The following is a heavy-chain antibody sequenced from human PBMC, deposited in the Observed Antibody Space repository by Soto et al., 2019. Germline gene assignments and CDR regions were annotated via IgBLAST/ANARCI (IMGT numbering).Heavy chain of an antibody. D-gene: IGHD2-2*01. CDR2: ISSSSSYI. Sequence: EVQLVESGGGLVKPGGSLRLSCVASGFTFSSYSMNWVRQAPGKGLEWVSSISSSSSYIYYADSVKGRFTISRDNAKNSLYLQMNSLRAEDTAVYYCARDRCSSTSCYPPPYYYYGMDVWGQGTTVTVSS. CDR3: ARDRCSSTSCYPPPYYYYGMDV. V-gene: IGHV3-21*01. J-gene: IGHJ6*02. CDR1: GFTFSSYS.